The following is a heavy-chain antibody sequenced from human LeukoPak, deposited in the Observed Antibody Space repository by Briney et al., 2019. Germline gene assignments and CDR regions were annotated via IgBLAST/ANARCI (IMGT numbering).Heavy chain of an antibody. CDR1: GDTFSSYA. J-gene: IGHJ1*01. Sequence: GASVKVSCKASGDTFSSYAFSWVRQAPGQGLEWMGRIIPILHISNYAQKFQGRVTITADKSTSTAYMELSSLRSEDTAVYYCARDSGYCGDCYVFQHWGQGTLVTVSS. D-gene: IGHD2-21*02. CDR3: ARDSGYCGDCYVFQH. V-gene: IGHV1-69*04. CDR2: IIPILHIS.